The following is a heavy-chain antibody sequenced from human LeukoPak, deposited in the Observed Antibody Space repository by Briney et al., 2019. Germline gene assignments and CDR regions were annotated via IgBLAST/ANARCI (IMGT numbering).Heavy chain of an antibody. CDR1: GYTFTSFG. J-gene: IGHJ4*02. CDR3: ARDLGEDTTMIFFDF. V-gene: IGHV1-18*01. CDR2: SSAYNGNT. D-gene: IGHD5-18*01. Sequence: ASVKVSCKASGYTFTSFGISWVRQAPGQGLEWMGWSSAYNGNTKYAQNVQGRVTMTADTSTDTAYMELGSLRSDDTAVYYCARDLGEDTTMIFFDFWGQGTLVTVSS.